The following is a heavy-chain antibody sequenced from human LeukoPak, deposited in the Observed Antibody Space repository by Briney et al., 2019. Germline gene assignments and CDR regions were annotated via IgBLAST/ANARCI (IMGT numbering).Heavy chain of an antibody. J-gene: IGHJ6*03. D-gene: IGHD3-3*01. CDR3: ARGIYDFWSGYHFGTYYYYYMDV. Sequence: PSETLSLTCTVSGGSISSYYWSWIRQPAGKGLEWIGRIYTSGSTNYNPSLKSRVTMSVDTSKNQFSLKLSSVTAADTAVYYCARGIYDFWSGYHFGTYYYYYMDVWGKGTTVTVSS. CDR1: GGSISSYY. CDR2: IYTSGST. V-gene: IGHV4-4*07.